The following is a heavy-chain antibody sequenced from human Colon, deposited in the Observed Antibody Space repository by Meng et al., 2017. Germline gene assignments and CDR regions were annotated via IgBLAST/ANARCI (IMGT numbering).Heavy chain of an antibody. D-gene: IGHD3-10*01. CDR3: AKTPPGTYDS. V-gene: IGHV3-33*06. J-gene: IGHJ5*01. CDR2: IWNDGSEK. Sequence: VQLVGSGGGVVQPGRSLRLSCVGSGSTFRYYGMHWVRQAPGKGLEWVAVIWNDGSEKYYTDSVKGRFTVSRDNSKNTVYLQMNSLRAEDTAVYYCAKTPPGTYDSWGQGTLVTVSS. CDR1: GSTFRYYG.